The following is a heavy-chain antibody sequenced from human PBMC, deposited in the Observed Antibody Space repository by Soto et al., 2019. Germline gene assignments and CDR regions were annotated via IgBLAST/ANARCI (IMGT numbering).Heavy chain of an antibody. Sequence: QVQLQESGPGLVKPSETLSLTCTVSGGSMNSYYWSWIRQPPGKGLEWLGYVYSSGTSKYNVSLESRITMSLDTSRNQFYLCLNYVTAAATAVYFCARYSPPKKSYDSNPGWFDPWGQGTLVAVSS. CDR2: VYSSGTS. CDR3: ARYSPPKKSYDSNPGWFDP. V-gene: IGHV4-59*01. CDR1: GGSMNSYY. D-gene: IGHD2-15*01. J-gene: IGHJ5*02.